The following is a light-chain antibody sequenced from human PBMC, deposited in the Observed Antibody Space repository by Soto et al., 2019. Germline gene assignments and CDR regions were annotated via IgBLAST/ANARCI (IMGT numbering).Light chain of an antibody. CDR1: SRDIGGYNY. CDR2: DVN. J-gene: IGLJ2*01. V-gene: IGLV2-11*01. Sequence: QSVLTQPRSVSGSPGQSVTISCTGTSRDIGGYNYVSWYQQHPGKVLKLLIYDVNNRPSGVPDRFSASKSGSTASLTISGRRPEDEADYHCSSYAGGYSCVCGGGTKLTVL. CDR3: SSYAGGYSCV.